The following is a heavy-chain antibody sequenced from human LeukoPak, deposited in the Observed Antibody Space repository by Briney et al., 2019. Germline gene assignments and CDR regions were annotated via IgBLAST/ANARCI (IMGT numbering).Heavy chain of an antibody. D-gene: IGHD3-3*01. CDR2: IKSKNDGGTT. CDR3: TTGKSYDFWSGYPVRDAFDI. Sequence: GGSLRVSCAASGFTFSNAWMSWVRQAPGKGLEWVGRIKSKNDGGTTDYAAPVKGRFTISRDDSKNTLYLQMNSLKTEDTAVYYCTTGKSYDFWSGYPVRDAFDIWGQGTMVTVSS. V-gene: IGHV3-15*01. J-gene: IGHJ3*02. CDR1: GFTFSNAW.